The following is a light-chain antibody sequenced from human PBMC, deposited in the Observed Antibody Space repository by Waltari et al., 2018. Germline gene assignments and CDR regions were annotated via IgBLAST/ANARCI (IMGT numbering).Light chain of an antibody. CDR3: CSYAGTRSLVV. CDR1: SSEFGYYDL. Sequence: QSALTQPASVSGSLGQSITVSCTGTSSEFGYYDLVSWYQPHPSRAPKLIIYVVTKRPSGVSSRFSGSKSGNTASLTISGLHTEDEADYYCCSYAGTRSLVVFGGGTRLTVL. V-gene: IGLV2-23*02. CDR2: VVT. J-gene: IGLJ2*01.